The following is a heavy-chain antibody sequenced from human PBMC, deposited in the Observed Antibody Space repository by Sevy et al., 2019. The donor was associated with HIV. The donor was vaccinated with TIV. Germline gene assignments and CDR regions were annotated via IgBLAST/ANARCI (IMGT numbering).Heavy chain of an antibody. D-gene: IGHD3-3*01. CDR2: ISYDGSKK. Sequence: GGSLRLSCAASGFTFSNYGMHWVRQAPGEGLEWVAVISYDGSKKYYADSVKGRFTISRDNSKNTLYLQMNSLGTEDTAVYYCAKRPSLFYLLDYWGQGTLVTVSS. CDR3: AKRPSLFYLLDY. CDR1: GFTFSNYG. V-gene: IGHV3-30*18. J-gene: IGHJ4*02.